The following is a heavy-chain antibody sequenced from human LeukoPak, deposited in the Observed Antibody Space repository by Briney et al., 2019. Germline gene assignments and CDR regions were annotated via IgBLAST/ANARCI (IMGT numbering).Heavy chain of an antibody. V-gene: IGHV1-18*01. CDR2: ISAYNGNT. CDR1: GYTFTSYS. CDR3: ARDPGYSGSYQSVGVFDY. J-gene: IGHJ4*02. Sequence: ASVKVSCKASGYTFTSYSISWERQAPGQGLEWMGWISAYNGNTNYAQKLQGRVTMTTDTSTSTAYMELRSLRSDDTAVYYCARDPGYSGSYQSVGVFDYWGRGTLVTVSS. D-gene: IGHD1-26*01.